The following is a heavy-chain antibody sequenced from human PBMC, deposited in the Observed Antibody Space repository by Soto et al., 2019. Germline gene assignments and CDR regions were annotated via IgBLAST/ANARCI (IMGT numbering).Heavy chain of an antibody. CDR1: GGSISFYY. CDR3: AREGYSSRWNPIDY. J-gene: IGHJ4*02. CDR2: IYSSGST. V-gene: IGHV4-59*01. Sequence: PSETLSHTCTVSGGSISFYYWSWIRQPPGKGLEWIAYIYSSGSTKYNPSLKSRVTISVDTSKNQLSLKLSSVTAADTAVYYCAREGYSSRWNPIDYWGQGTQVTVSS. D-gene: IGHD6-13*01.